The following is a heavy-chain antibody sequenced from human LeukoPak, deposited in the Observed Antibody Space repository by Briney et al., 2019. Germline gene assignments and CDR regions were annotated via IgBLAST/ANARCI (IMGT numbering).Heavy chain of an antibody. CDR3: ARDLTYYYDSSGYYYFDY. CDR1: GFTFSSYS. CDR2: ISSRSSYI. J-gene: IGHJ4*02. V-gene: IGHV3-21*01. D-gene: IGHD3-22*01. Sequence: GGSLRLSCAASGFTFSSYSMNWVRQAPGKGLEWVSSISSRSSYIYYADSVKGRFTISRDNAKNSLYLQMNSLRAEDTAVYYCARDLTYYYDSSGYYYFDYWGQGTLVTVSS.